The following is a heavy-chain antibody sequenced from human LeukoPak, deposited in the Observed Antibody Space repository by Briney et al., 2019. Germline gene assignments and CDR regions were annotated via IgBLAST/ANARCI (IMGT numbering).Heavy chain of an antibody. Sequence: SETLSLTCTVSDGSINNYYWSWIRQPPGKGLEWIGHIYYSGSTNYNPSLKSRVIISVNTSNNQFSLKLTSVTAADTAIYYCARDASGEAFDIWGQGTMVTVSS. J-gene: IGHJ3*02. CDR1: DGSINNYY. D-gene: IGHD3-10*01. CDR3: ARDASGEAFDI. V-gene: IGHV4-59*01. CDR2: IYYSGST.